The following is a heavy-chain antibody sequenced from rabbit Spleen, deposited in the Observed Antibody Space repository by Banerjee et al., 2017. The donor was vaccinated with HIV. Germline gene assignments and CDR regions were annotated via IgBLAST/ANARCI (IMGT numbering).Heavy chain of an antibody. CDR2: IAGSSSGFT. CDR1: GFSFSNSDY. D-gene: IGHD3-1*01. CDR3: VNDPYGLRGGGGVL. Sequence: QQLEESGGDLVKPGASLTLTCTASGFSFSNSDYMCWVRQAPGKGLEWISCIAGSSSGFTYSATWAKGRSTFSKTSSTTVTLQMTSLTAADTATYFSVNDPYGLRGGGGVLWGQGTLVTV. J-gene: IGHJ3*01. V-gene: IGHV1S40*01.